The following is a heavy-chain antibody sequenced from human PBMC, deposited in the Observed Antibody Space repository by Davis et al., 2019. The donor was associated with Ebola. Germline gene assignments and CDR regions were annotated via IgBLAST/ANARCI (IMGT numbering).Heavy chain of an antibody. CDR3: ARDQGYCSSTSCYRYYGMDV. D-gene: IGHD2-2*01. CDR2: IYHSGST. J-gene: IGHJ6*02. Sequence: MPSETLSLTCAVSGGSISSGGYSWSWIRQPPGKGLEWIGYIYHSGSTYYNPSLKSRVTISVDRSKNQFSLKLSSVTAADTAVYYCARDQGYCSSTSCYRYYGMDVWGQGTTVTVSS. CDR1: GGSISSGGYS. V-gene: IGHV4-30-2*01.